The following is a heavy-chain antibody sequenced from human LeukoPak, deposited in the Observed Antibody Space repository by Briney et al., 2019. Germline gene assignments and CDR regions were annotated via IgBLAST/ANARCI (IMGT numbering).Heavy chain of an antibody. Sequence: GGSLRLSCAASGFTFSSYVMNWVRQAPGKGLEWVAVISYDGSNKYYADSVKGRFTISRDNSKNTLYLQMNSLRAEDTAVYYCAKDFGDVSFDYWGQGTLVTVSS. J-gene: IGHJ4*02. D-gene: IGHD3-10*01. CDR3: AKDFGDVSFDY. V-gene: IGHV3-30*18. CDR1: GFTFSSYV. CDR2: ISYDGSNK.